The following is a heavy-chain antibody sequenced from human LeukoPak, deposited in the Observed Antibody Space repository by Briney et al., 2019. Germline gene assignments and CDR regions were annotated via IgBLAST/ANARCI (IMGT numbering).Heavy chain of an antibody. CDR3: ARFGTYYYGSGAVGYFDY. Sequence: ASVKVSCKASGYTFTGYYMHWVRQAPGQGHEWMGWINPNSGGTNYAQKFQGRVTMTRDTSISTAYMELSRLRSDDTAVYYCARFGTYYYGSGAVGYFDYWGQGTLVTVSS. D-gene: IGHD3-10*01. CDR1: GYTFTGYY. J-gene: IGHJ4*02. V-gene: IGHV1-2*02. CDR2: INPNSGGT.